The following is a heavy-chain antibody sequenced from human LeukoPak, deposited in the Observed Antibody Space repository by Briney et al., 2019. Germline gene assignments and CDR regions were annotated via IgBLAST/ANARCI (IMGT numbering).Heavy chain of an antibody. V-gene: IGHV4-39*07. CDR3: ARLSKGWAVTTGDAFDI. Sequence: PSETLSLTCTVSGGSISSTSYYWGWIRQPPGKGLEWIGSISYSGTTYYNPSLKSRVTISVDTSKNQFSLKLNSVTAADTAVYYCARLSKGWAVTTGDAFDIWGQGTMVTVSS. CDR1: GGSISSTSYY. CDR2: ISYSGTT. J-gene: IGHJ3*02. D-gene: IGHD4-17*01.